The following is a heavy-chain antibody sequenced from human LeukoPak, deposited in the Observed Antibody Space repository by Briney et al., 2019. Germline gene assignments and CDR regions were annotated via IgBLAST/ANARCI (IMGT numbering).Heavy chain of an antibody. D-gene: IGHD1-26*01. CDR3: ARHQGEVDL. J-gene: IGHJ2*01. V-gene: IGHV4-59*12. CDR1: GGSIRSYY. CDR2: IHNSGST. Sequence: PSETLSLTCTVSGGSIRSYYWSWIRQPPGKGLEWIGYIHNSGSTNHNPSLKSRVTTSVDTSKNRFSLKLTSVTAADTAVYYCARHQGEVDLWGRGSLVTVSS.